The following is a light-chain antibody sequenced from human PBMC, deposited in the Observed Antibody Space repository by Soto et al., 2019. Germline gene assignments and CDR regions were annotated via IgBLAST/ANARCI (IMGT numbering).Light chain of an antibody. CDR2: EVS. Sequence: QSALTQPASVSGSPGQSITISCTGTSRDVGAFNYVSWYQQHPDKAPKLIIYEVSNRPSGVSDRFSGSKSGNTASLTISGLQAEDEADYHCSSYTTTTAWVFGGGTKLTVL. J-gene: IGLJ3*02. CDR3: SSYTTTTAWV. V-gene: IGLV2-14*01. CDR1: SRDVGAFNY.